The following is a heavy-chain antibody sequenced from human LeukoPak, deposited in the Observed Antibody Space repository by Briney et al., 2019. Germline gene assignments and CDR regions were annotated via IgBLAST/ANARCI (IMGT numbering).Heavy chain of an antibody. CDR2: IYYSGST. D-gene: IGHD2-15*01. CDR1: GGSISSYY. J-gene: IGHJ3*02. V-gene: IGHV4-59*01. Sequence: SETLSLTCTVSGGSISSYYWSWIRQPPGKGLEWIGYIYYSGSTNYNPSLKSRVTISLDTSKNQFSLKLSSVTAADTAVYYCARVRSGPDAFDIWGQGTMVTVSS. CDR3: ARVRSGPDAFDI.